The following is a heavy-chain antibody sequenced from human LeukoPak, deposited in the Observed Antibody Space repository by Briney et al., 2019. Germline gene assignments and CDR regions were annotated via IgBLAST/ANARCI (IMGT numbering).Heavy chain of an antibody. CDR1: GFTFSSYG. D-gene: IGHD4-17*01. V-gene: IGHV3-33*01. J-gene: IGHJ4*02. Sequence: GRSLRLSCAASGFTFSSYGMHWVRQAPGKGLEWVAVIWYDGSNKYYADSVKGRFTISRDNSKNTLYLQMNSLRAEDTAVYYCAAGVTTSPDYFDYWGQGTLVTVSS. CDR2: IWYDGSNK. CDR3: AAGVTTSPDYFDY.